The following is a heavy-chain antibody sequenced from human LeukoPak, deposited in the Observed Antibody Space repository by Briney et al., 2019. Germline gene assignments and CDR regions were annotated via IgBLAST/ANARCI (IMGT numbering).Heavy chain of an antibody. V-gene: IGHV4-59*01. Sequence: SETLSLTCTVSGGSISTYYWSWIRQPPGKGLEWIGYIYYTGSTSYNPSLKSRVTMSLDASKNQFSLELNSVTPADTAVYYCARGGNYWPQWWFNPWGRGTLVTVSS. D-gene: IGHD1-26*01. CDR3: ARGGNYWPQWWFNP. CDR1: GGSISTYY. CDR2: IYYTGST. J-gene: IGHJ5*02.